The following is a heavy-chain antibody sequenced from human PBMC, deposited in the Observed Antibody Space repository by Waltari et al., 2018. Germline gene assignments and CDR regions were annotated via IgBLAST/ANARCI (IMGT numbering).Heavy chain of an antibody. CDR2: ISSSSSTI. J-gene: IGHJ4*02. D-gene: IGHD4-17*01. CDR1: GFTFSSYS. CDR3: ARDVVAYDYGDVGFDY. Sequence: EVQLVESGGGLVQPGGSLRLSCAASGFTFSSYSMNWVRQAPGKGLEWVSYISSSSSTIYDADSVKGRFTISRDNAKNSLYLQMNSLRAEDTAVYYCARDVVAYDYGDVGFDYWGQGTLVTVSS. V-gene: IGHV3-48*01.